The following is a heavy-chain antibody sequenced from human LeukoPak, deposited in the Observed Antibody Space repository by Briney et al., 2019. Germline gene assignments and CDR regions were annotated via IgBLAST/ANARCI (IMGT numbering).Heavy chain of an antibody. Sequence: ASVKVSCKASGYTFTGYYMHWVRQAPGQGPEWMGWINPNSGGTNYAQKFQGRVTMTRDTSISTAYMELSRLRSDDTAVYYCARAFSTGWYRTVDSGQVIDYWGQGTLVTVSS. J-gene: IGHJ4*02. CDR1: GYTFTGYY. V-gene: IGHV1-2*02. CDR2: INPNSGGT. D-gene: IGHD2-2*01. CDR3: ARAFSTGWYRTVDSGQVIDY.